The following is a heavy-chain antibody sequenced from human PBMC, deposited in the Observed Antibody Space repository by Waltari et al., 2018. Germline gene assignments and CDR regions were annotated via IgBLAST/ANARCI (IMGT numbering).Heavy chain of an antibody. D-gene: IGHD4-17*01. CDR3: SNPDGF. CDR2: VNCSSGGI. CDR1: GYPFTKYF. J-gene: IGHJ4*03. Sequence: QVQLDQSGAEVKKPGASVKVPCKAFGYPFTKYFIHWVRQAPGQGLEWMGRVNCSSGGINYAPKFKGRVSMTRDTSINTAYMELSGLTTNDTAVYYCSNPDGFWGQGTMVTVSS. V-gene: IGHV1-2*06.